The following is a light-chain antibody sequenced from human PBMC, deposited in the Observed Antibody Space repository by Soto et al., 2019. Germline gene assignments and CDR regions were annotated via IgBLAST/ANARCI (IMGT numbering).Light chain of an antibody. V-gene: IGKV3-20*01. CDR1: QSVSSS. CDR2: DAS. J-gene: IGKJ5*01. CDR3: HQYGSSPLIT. Sequence: VLTQSPATLSLSPGERATLSCRASQSVSSSLAWYQQKPGQAPRLLIYDASNRATGIPARFSGSGSGTDFTLTISRLEPEDFAVYYCHQYGSSPLITFGQGTRLEIK.